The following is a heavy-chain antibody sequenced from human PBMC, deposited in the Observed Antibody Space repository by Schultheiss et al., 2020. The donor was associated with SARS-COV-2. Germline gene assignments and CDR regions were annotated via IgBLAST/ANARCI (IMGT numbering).Heavy chain of an antibody. CDR1: GGSISSSSYY. D-gene: IGHD5-12*01. V-gene: IGHV4-39*07. CDR3: ARTWGYSTDRKDYDAFDI. Sequence: SETLSLTCTVSGGSISSSSYYWGWIRQPPGKDLEWIGYIYHSGSTYYNPSLESRVTISVDMSKNQFSLKVRSVTAADTALYFCARTWGYSTDRKDYDAFDIWGQGTLVTVSS. J-gene: IGHJ3*02. CDR2: IYHSGST.